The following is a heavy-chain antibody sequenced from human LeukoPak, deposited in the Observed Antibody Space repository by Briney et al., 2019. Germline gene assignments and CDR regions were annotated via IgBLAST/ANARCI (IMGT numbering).Heavy chain of an antibody. Sequence: GEALKISCKGSGYSFTSYWIGWVRQMPGKGLEWMGIIYPGDSDIRYSPSFQGQVTISADKSISTAYLQWSSLKASDTAMYYCARRLVPAAMRDYYFDYWGQGTLVTVSS. V-gene: IGHV5-51*01. CDR1: GYSFTSYW. CDR3: ARRLVPAAMRDYYFDY. D-gene: IGHD2-2*01. CDR2: IYPGDSDI. J-gene: IGHJ4*02.